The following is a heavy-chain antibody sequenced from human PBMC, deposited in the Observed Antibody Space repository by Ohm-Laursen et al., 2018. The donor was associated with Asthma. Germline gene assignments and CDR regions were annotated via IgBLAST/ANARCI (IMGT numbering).Heavy chain of an antibody. D-gene: IGHD1-26*01. CDR3: AREGSYLDAFNL. CDR1: GFTISTYW. V-gene: IGHV3-7*03. Sequence: SLRLSCAASGFTISTYWMTWVRQAPGKGLEWVANIKQDGSEKYYVDSVKGRFTISRDNARNSLYLQMNSLRAEDTAFYYCAREGSYLDAFNLWGQGTTVTVSS. CDR2: IKQDGSEK. J-gene: IGHJ3*01.